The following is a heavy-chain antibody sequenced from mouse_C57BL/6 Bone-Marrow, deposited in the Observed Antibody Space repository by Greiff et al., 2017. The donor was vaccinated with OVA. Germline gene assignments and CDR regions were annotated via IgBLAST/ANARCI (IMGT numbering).Heavy chain of an antibody. Sequence: QVQLQQSGAELVRPGASVTLSCKASGYTFTDYEMHWVKQTPVHGLEWIGAIDPETGGTAYNQKFKGKAILTADKSSSTAYTELRSLTSEDSAVYYCTRPYYGSSYEGYFDYWGQGTTLTVSS. CDR2: IDPETGGT. D-gene: IGHD1-1*01. V-gene: IGHV1-15*01. CDR1: GYTFTDYE. CDR3: TRPYYGSSYEGYFDY. J-gene: IGHJ2*01.